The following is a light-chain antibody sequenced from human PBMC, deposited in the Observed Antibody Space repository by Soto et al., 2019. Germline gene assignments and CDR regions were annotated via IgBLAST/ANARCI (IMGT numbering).Light chain of an antibody. CDR1: SSDVGGYEY. Sequence: QSVLTQPPSASGSPGQSVTISCTGSSSDVGGYEYVSWYQQHPGKAPKLIIYEVIKRPSGVPDRFSGSKSGNTASLTVSGLQAEDEADYYCSSYAGNNIFVFGTGTKLTVL. CDR3: SSYAGNNIFV. CDR2: EVI. J-gene: IGLJ1*01. V-gene: IGLV2-8*01.